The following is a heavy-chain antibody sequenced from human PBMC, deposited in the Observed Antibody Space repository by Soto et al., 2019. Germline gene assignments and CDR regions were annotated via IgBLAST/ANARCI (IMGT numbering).Heavy chain of an antibody. CDR3: ARETSADSH. CDR1: GFTLSFYW. J-gene: IGHJ4*02. CDR2: IKQDGSET. Sequence: QLVESGGGLVQPGGSLRLSCAASGFTLSFYWMIWVRQAPGKGLEWVANIKQDGSETYYADSVKGRFTISRDNAKNSLYLQMNSLRGEDTAVYCCARETSADSHWGRGTLVTVSS. V-gene: IGHV3-7*01.